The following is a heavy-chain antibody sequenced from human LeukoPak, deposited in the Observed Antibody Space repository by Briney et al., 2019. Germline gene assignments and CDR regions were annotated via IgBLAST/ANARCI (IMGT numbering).Heavy chain of an antibody. Sequence: VASVKVSCKASGYTFTSYYMHWVRQAPGQGLEWMGIINPSGGSTGYAQKFQGRVTMTRDTSTSTVYMELSSLRSEDTAVYYCARDRYCSSTSCLYYFDYWGQGTLVTVSS. V-gene: IGHV1-46*01. J-gene: IGHJ4*02. CDR1: GYTFTSYY. CDR3: ARDRYCSSTSCLYYFDY. D-gene: IGHD2-2*01. CDR2: INPSGGST.